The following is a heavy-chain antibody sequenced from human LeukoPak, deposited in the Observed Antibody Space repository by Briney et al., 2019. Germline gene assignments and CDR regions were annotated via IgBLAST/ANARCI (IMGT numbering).Heavy chain of an antibody. Sequence: SETLSLTCTVSGGSISSSSYYWGWIRQPPGKGLEWIGSIYYSGSTYYNPSLKSRVTISVDTSKTQFSLKLSSVTAADTAVYYCASYCSSTSCHALDYWGQGTLATVSS. CDR3: ASYCSSTSCHALDY. J-gene: IGHJ4*02. CDR1: GGSISSSSYY. CDR2: IYYSGST. D-gene: IGHD2-2*01. V-gene: IGHV4-39*01.